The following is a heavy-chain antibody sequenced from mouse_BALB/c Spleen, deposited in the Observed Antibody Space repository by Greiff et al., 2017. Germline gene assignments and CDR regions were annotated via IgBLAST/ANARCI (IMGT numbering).Heavy chain of an antibody. D-gene: IGHD2-14*01. CDR1: GYTFTDYV. V-gene: IGHV1-77*01. CDR3: ARKGVPYAMDY. CDR2: IYPGSGST. Sequence: QVQLQQSGPELVKPGASVKMSCKASGYTFTDYVISWVKQRTGQGLEWIGEIYPGSGSTYYNEKFKGKATLTADKSSNTAYMQLSSLTSEDSAVYFCARKGVPYAMDYWGQGTSVTVSS. J-gene: IGHJ4*01.